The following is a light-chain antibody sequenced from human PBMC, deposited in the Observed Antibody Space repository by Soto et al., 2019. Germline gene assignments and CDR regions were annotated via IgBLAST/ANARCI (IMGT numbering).Light chain of an antibody. CDR2: EVS. V-gene: IGLV2-14*01. J-gene: IGLJ1*01. Sequence: QSVLTQPAFVSGSRGQSITISCTGTSSDVGGYNYVSWYQHPPGKAPKLMISEVSNRPSGVSNRFSGSKSGNTASLTISGLQAEDEADYYCSSYTSTSTRVFGTGTKVTVL. CDR1: SSDVGGYNY. CDR3: SSYTSTSTRV.